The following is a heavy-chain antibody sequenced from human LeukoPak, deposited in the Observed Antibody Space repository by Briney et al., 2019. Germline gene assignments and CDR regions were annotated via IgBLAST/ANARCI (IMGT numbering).Heavy chain of an antibody. CDR1: GGSISSSSYY. CDR3: ARHHGFGWYAFDI. J-gene: IGHJ3*02. V-gene: IGHV4-39*01. Sequence: SETLSLTCTVSGGSISSSSYYWGWIRQPPGKGLEWIGSIYYSGSTYYNPSLKSRVTISVDTSKNQFSLKLSSVTAADTAVYYCARHHGFGWYAFDIWGQGTMVTVSS. CDR2: IYYSGST. D-gene: IGHD2-15*01.